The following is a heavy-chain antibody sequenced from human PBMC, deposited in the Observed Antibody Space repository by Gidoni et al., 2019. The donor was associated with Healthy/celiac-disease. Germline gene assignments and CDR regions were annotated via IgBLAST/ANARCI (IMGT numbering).Heavy chain of an antibody. V-gene: IGHV4-34*01. J-gene: IGHJ4*02. CDR1: GGSFSGYY. Sequence: QVQLQQWGAGLLKPSETLSLTCAVYGGSFSGYYWSWIRQPPGKGLEWLGEINHSGSTNYNPSLKSRVTISVDTSKNQFSLKLSSVTAADTAVYYCARAKQQQPGVFFDYWGQGTLVTVSS. D-gene: IGHD6-13*01. CDR3: ARAKQQQPGVFFDY. CDR2: INHSGST.